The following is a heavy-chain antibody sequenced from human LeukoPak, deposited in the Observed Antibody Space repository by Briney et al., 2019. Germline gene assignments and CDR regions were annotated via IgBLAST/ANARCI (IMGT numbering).Heavy chain of an antibody. J-gene: IGHJ4*02. D-gene: IGHD1-7*01. CDR2: IYSGGST. CDR1: GFTVSSNY. Sequence: PGGSLRLSCPASGFTVSSNYMSWVRQAPGKGLEWVSVIYSGGSTYYADSVKGRFTISRDNSKNTLYLQMNSLRAEDTAVYYCARSPNWNYAGSFDYWGQGTLVTVSS. CDR3: ARSPNWNYAGSFDY. V-gene: IGHV3-53*01.